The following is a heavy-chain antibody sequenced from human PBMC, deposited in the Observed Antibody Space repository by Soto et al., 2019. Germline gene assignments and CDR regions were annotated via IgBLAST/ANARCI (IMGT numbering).Heavy chain of an antibody. V-gene: IGHV3-33*01. CDR2: IWYDGSKR. Sequence: QVQLVESGGGVVQPGMSLRLSCAASGFTFSNYGMHWVRQAPGRGLEWVAVIWYDGSKRDYADSVKGRFTISRDKSKHTRYLQMDALSVVDTAVYYCSRDRYNYDSNGNFAHWGQGTLVTASS. J-gene: IGHJ4*02. CDR1: GFTFSNYG. CDR3: SRDRYNYDSNGNFAH. D-gene: IGHD3-22*01.